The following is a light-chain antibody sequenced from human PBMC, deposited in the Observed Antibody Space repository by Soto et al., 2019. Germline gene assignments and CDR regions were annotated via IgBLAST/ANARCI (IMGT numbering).Light chain of an antibody. CDR1: QSVSTN. J-gene: IGKJ2*01. V-gene: IGKV3-15*01. CDR2: GAS. CDR3: QQYNNRPPYT. Sequence: EIVMTQSPATLSVSPGDRATLSCRASQSVSTNLAWHQQRRGQAPRLLIYGASTRATGIPDRFSASGSGTEFTPSISSLESEDFAVYYCQQYNNRPPYTFGQGTKVDIK.